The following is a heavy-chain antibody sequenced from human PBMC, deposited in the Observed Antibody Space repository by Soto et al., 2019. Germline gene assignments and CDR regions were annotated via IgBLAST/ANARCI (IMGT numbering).Heavy chain of an antibody. J-gene: IGHJ3*02. D-gene: IGHD3-3*01. Sequence: QLHLVQSGAVVKKPGASVTVSCSASGYPVTAYYMHWVRQAPGRGLEWMGGINPATGAAKYTQTFQGRVTVTRDASTSTVFMELSGLSSEDTAVFYCARGGGVGVAGSAAFDMWGQWTLVTVSS. CDR1: GYPVTAYY. CDR2: INPATGAA. CDR3: ARGGGVGVAGSAAFDM. V-gene: IGHV1-2*02.